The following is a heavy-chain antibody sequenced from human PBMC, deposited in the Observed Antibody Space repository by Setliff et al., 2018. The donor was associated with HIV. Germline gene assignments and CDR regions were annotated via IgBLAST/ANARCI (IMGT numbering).Heavy chain of an antibody. J-gene: IGHJ5*02. CDR1: GGSISSHY. CDR3: ARDNNYYDSSGYYPYNWFDP. D-gene: IGHD3-22*01. Sequence: PSETLSLTCTVSGGSISSHYWSWIRQPPGKGLEWIGSIYYSGSTNYNPSLKSRVTISVDTSKNQFSLKLSSVTAADTAVYYCARDNNYYDSSGYYPYNWFDPWGQGTLVTVSS. CDR2: IYYSGST. V-gene: IGHV4-59*11.